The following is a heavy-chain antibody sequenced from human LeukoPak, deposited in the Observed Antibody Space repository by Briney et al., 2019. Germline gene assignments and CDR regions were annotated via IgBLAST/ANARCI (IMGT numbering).Heavy chain of an antibody. Sequence: ASVKVSCKASGYTFTGYYMHWVRQAPGPGLEWMGWINPNSGGTNYAQKFQGRVTMSRDTSISTAYMDLSRLRSADTAVYYCARPHYDILTGYSYYYYHMDVWGKGTTVTISS. D-gene: IGHD3-9*01. CDR1: GYTFTGYY. CDR3: ARPHYDILTGYSYYYYHMDV. V-gene: IGHV1-2*02. J-gene: IGHJ6*03. CDR2: INPNSGGT.